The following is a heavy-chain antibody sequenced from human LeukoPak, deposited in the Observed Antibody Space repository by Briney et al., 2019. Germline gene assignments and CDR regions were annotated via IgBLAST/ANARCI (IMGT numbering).Heavy chain of an antibody. CDR2: INPNSGGT. D-gene: IGHD1-1*01. Sequence: ASVKVSCKASGYTFTGYYMHWVRQAPGQGLEGMGWINPNSGGTNYAKKFQGWVTMTRDTSISTAYMELSRLRSDDTAVYYCARDGVQLELGYYYGMDVWGQGTTVTVSS. CDR3: ARDGVQLELGYYYGMDV. CDR1: GYTFTGYY. V-gene: IGHV1-2*04. J-gene: IGHJ6*02.